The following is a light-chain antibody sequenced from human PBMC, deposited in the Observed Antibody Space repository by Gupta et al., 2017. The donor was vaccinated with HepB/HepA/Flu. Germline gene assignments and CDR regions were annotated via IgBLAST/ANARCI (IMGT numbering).Light chain of an antibody. CDR3: WLAYSGSRV. Sequence: AVVTQEPSLTVSPGGTVTLTCGSSTGPVTSDHYPYWFQQKPGLAPRTLIYDTSAKHSGTPARFSGSLRGGKAALTLAGAQPEDEDEYDCWLAYSGSRVFGGGTRVTVL. J-gene: IGLJ3*02. CDR2: DTS. V-gene: IGLV7-46*01. CDR1: TGPVTSDHY.